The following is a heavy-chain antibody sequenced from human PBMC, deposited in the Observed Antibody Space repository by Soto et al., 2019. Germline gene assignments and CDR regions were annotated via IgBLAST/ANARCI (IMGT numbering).Heavy chain of an antibody. CDR1: GFTFSSNS. CDR3: ARVIWSGHLTSDL. D-gene: IGHD3-3*01. J-gene: IGHJ5*02. CDR2: ISSSSSTI. V-gene: IGHV3-48*02. Sequence: EVQVVESGGGLVQPGGSLRLSCAASGFTFSSNSMNWVRQAPGKGLEWISYISSSSSTIYADSVKGRFTISRDNAKNSQYQQMNSPRDEDTAVYYCARVIWSGHLTSDLWGQGTLVTGSS.